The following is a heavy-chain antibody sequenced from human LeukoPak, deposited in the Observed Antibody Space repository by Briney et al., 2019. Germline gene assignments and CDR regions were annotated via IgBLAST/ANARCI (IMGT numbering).Heavy chain of an antibody. D-gene: IGHD5-12*01. V-gene: IGHV1-24*01. CDR3: ARDLRGYSYYYGMDV. CDR1: GYTLTEFS. J-gene: IGHJ6*02. CDR2: FDPEDGET. Sequence: ASVKVSCKVSGYTLTEFSMHWVRQAPGKGLEWMGGFDPEDGETTYAQKFQGRVTMTRDTSTSTVYMELSSLRSEDTAVYYCARDLRGYSYYYGMDVWGQGTTVTVSS.